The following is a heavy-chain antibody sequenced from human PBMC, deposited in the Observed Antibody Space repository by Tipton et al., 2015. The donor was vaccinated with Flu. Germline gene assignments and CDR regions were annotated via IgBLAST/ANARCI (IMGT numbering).Heavy chain of an antibody. Sequence: LSLTCAVSGDSIRGPYYWGWVRQPPGKGLEWVSGISWDSDEIRYADSVRGRLTISRDNAKRSVQLQMNSLRVEDTALYYCAKQKAGRFLDWSDPFDIWGQGTMVTVSS. CDR1: GDSIRGPYY. J-gene: IGHJ3*02. V-gene: IGHV3-9*01. D-gene: IGHD3/OR15-3a*01. CDR2: ISWDSDEI. CDR3: AKQKAGRFLDWSDPFDI.